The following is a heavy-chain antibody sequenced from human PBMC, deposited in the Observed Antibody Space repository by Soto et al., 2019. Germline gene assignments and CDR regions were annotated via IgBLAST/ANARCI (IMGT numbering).Heavy chain of an antibody. D-gene: IGHD3-22*01. CDR3: ARGINYYDSGGVSCFPP. CDR2: IYHTGTT. V-gene: IGHV4-30-2*01. Sequence: SETLSLTCTVSGGSINSGDYSWTWIRQPPGKGLEWIGYIYHTGTTYYNMSLKSRVTISVDRSKNQFSLKLSSVTAADTAVYYWARGINYYDSGGVSCFPPGGEETLVTVS. J-gene: IGHJ5*02. CDR1: GGSINSGDYS.